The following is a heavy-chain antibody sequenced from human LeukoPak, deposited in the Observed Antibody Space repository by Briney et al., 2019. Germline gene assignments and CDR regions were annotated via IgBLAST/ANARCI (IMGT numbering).Heavy chain of an antibody. Sequence: SETLSLTCTVSGGSISSSGYYWGWIRQPPGKGLEWIGIIYYSGTTYYNPSLKSRVTISIDTSKHQFSLKLTSVTAADTAVYYCARDQKMSDAFDIWGQGTMVTVSS. V-gene: IGHV4-39*07. CDR1: GGSISSSGYY. J-gene: IGHJ3*02. CDR2: IYYSGTT. CDR3: ARDQKMSDAFDI.